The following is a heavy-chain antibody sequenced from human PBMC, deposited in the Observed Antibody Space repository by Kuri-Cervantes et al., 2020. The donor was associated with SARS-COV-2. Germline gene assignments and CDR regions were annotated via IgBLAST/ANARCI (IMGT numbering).Heavy chain of an antibody. CDR2: INSDGSST. D-gene: IGHD1-26*01. Sequence: GGSLRLSCAASGFTLSSYAMSWVRQAPGKGLVWVSRINSDGSSTSYADSVKGRFTISRDNAKNTLYLQMNSLRAEDTAVYYCASPNWEGNFYFYWGQGTLVTVSS. V-gene: IGHV3-74*01. CDR3: ASPNWEGNFYFY. J-gene: IGHJ4*02. CDR1: GFTLSSYA.